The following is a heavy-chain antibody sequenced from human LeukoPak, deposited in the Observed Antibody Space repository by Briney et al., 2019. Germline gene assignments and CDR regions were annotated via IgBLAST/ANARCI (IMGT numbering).Heavy chain of an antibody. D-gene: IGHD4-23*01. Sequence: PGRSLRLSCAASGFTFDDYAMHWVRQAPGKGLEWVSGISWNSGSIGYADSVKGRFTISRDNSKNTLFLQMNSLRAEDTAVYYCVKASPYGGTSYWGQGTLVTVSS. J-gene: IGHJ4*02. CDR1: GFTFDDYA. CDR3: VKASPYGGTSY. CDR2: ISWNSGSI. V-gene: IGHV3-9*01.